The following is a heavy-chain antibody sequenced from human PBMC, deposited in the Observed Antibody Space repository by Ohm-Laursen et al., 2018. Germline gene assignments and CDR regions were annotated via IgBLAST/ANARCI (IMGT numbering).Heavy chain of an antibody. CDR3: AREGYGDYFMDV. CDR2: IIPIFGTA. Sequence: SVKVSCKASGGTFSSYAISWVRQAPGQGLEWMGGIIPIFGTANYAQKFQGRVTITADKSTSTAYMELSSLRSEDTAVYYCAREGYGDYFMDVWGQGTTVTVSS. V-gene: IGHV1-69*06. D-gene: IGHD4-17*01. J-gene: IGHJ6*02. CDR1: GGTFSSYA.